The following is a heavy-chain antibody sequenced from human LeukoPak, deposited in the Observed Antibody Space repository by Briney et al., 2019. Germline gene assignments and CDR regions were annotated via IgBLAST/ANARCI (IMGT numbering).Heavy chain of an antibody. CDR3: AKERVSYSSSSGTGP. V-gene: IGHV3-30*02. CDR2: IRNDGNNK. CDR1: GFTFSIYA. Sequence: PGGSLRLSCAASGFTFSIYAMHCVRQAPGKWLGWVAFIRNDGNNKYYADFVKGRFTNSRDNSKNTLFLQMNSLRAEDTAVYYCAKERVSYSSSSGTGPWGQGTLVTVSP. J-gene: IGHJ5*02. D-gene: IGHD6-6*01.